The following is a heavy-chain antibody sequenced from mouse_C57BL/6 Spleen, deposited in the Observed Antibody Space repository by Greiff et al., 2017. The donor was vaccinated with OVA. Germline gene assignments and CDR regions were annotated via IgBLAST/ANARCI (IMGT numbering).Heavy chain of an antibody. CDR3: TTLLITTVVAMDY. CDR1: GFNIKDDY. Sequence: EVKLQESGAELVRPGASVKLSCTASGFNIKDDYMHWVKQRPEQGLEWIGWIDPENGDTEYASKFQGKATITADTSSNTAYLQLSSLTSEDTAVYYCTTLLITTVVAMDYWGQGTTLTVSS. V-gene: IGHV14-4*01. J-gene: IGHJ2*01. D-gene: IGHD1-1*01. CDR2: IDPENGDT.